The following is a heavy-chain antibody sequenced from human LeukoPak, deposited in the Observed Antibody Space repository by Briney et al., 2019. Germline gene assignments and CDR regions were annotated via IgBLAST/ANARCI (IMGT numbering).Heavy chain of an antibody. CDR1: GFTFSSYA. J-gene: IGHJ6*03. D-gene: IGHD4-11*01. V-gene: IGHV3-23*01. CDR3: ARVYSNSWYSGYLYMDV. Sequence: GGSLRPSCAASGFTFSSYAMSWVRQAPGKGLEWVSAISGSGGSTYYADSVKGRFTISRDNAKQSLYLQMSSLRAEDTAIYYCARVYSNSWYSGYLYMDVWGKGTTVTVSS. CDR2: ISGSGGST.